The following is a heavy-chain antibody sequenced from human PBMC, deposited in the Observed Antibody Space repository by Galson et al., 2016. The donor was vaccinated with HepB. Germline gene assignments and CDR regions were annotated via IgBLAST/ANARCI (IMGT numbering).Heavy chain of an antibody. CDR3: ARTHTGAWPYYYYGMDA. D-gene: IGHD1-14*01. CDR2: IYWNNDE. V-gene: IGHV2-5*01. J-gene: IGHJ6*02. Sequence: PALVKPTQTLTLTCTFSGFSLKTPGMGVAWIRQPPGKALEWPALIYWNNDERFGPSLRSRLTVTKDTSTNQVVLTMTNVGPVDTATYFCARTHTGAWPYYYYGMDAWGHGTTVTVSS. CDR1: GFSLKTPGMG.